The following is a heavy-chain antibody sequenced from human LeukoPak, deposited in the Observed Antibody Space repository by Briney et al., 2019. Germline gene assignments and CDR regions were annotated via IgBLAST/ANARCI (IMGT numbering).Heavy chain of an antibody. CDR1: GFTFSSYT. D-gene: IGHD6-19*01. J-gene: IGHJ3*02. V-gene: IGHV3-21*01. CDR2: ISSSSSYI. Sequence: LGGSLRLSCAASGFTFSSYTMNWVRQAPGKGLEWVSSISSSSSYIYYADSVKGRFTISRDNAKNSLFLQMNSLRVDDTAVYYCAREPERSTGLYSDAFDMWGQGTMVTVSS. CDR3: AREPERSTGLYSDAFDM.